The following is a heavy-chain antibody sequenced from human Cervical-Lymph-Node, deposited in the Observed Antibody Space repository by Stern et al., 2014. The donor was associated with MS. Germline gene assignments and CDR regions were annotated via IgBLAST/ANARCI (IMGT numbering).Heavy chain of an antibody. CDR3: ATVPNVRTLAGLFDS. V-gene: IGHV4-4*02. CDR1: GVSISSNNW. D-gene: IGHD6-19*01. CDR2: IYHNGDT. Sequence: QLQLQESGPGLVKPSGTLSLTCAVSGVSISSNNWWSWVRLPPGKGLEWIGEIYHNGDTSYSPSFRSRVPISLDNAKNPFSLKLSSVTAADTAVYYCATVPNVRTLAGLFDSWGQGTPVTVSS. J-gene: IGHJ4*02.